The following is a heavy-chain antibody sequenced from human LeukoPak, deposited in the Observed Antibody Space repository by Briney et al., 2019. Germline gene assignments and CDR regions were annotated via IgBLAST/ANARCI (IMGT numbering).Heavy chain of an antibody. CDR3: ARADCSSSTCYLRLSWFDP. D-gene: IGHD2-2*01. CDR2: ISRKSDFL. CDR1: GFSFNYYD. Sequence: GGPLRLSCAGSGFSFNYYDMNWVRQAPGKGLEWVSSISRKSDFLYYSDSVRGRFTISRDNAENSLYLQMNSLRAEDTAVYCCARADCSSSTCYLRLSWFDPWGQGTLVTVSS. V-gene: IGHV3-21*01. J-gene: IGHJ5*02.